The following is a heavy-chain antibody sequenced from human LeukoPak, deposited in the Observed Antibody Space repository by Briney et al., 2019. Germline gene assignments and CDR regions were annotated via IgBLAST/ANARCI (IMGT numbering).Heavy chain of an antibody. J-gene: IGHJ4*02. CDR2: ISGSGGST. V-gene: IGHV3-23*01. CDR1: GFTFSRYA. D-gene: IGHD3-22*01. Sequence: GGSLRLSCAASGFTFSRYAMSWVRQAPGKGLAWVSAISGSGGSTYYADSVKGRFTISRDNSKNTLYLQMNSLRAEDTAVYYCAKCHYYYDSSGYYYFDYWGQGTLVTVSS. CDR3: AKCHYYYDSSGYYYFDY.